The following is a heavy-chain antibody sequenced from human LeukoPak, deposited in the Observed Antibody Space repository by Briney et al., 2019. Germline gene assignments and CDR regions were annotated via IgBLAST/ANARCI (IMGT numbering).Heavy chain of an antibody. Sequence: PGGSLRLSCAASGLTFSIYGMHWVRQAPGKGLEWVAVISYDGSNKYYADSVKGRFTISRDNSKNTLYLQMNSLRAEDTAVYYCAKRIQALTGTPNLDYWGQGTLVTVSS. CDR3: AKRIQALTGTPNLDY. CDR2: ISYDGSNK. CDR1: GLTFSIYG. V-gene: IGHV3-30*18. J-gene: IGHJ4*02. D-gene: IGHD1-20*01.